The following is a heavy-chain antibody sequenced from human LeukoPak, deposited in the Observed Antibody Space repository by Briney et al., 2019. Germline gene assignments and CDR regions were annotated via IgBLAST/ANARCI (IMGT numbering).Heavy chain of an antibody. CDR2: INSDGSST. V-gene: IGHV3-74*01. Sequence: GGSLRLSCAASGFTFISYWMHCVRQAPGKGLVWVSRINSDGSSTSYADSVKGRFTISRDNAKNTLYLQMNSLRAEDTAVYYCARESGSGSQIDYWGQGTLVTVSS. CDR3: ARESGSGSQIDY. J-gene: IGHJ4*02. CDR1: GFTFISYW. D-gene: IGHD3-10*01.